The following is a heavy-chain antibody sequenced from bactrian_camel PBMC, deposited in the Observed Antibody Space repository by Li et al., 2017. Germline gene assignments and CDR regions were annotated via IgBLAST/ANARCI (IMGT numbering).Heavy chain of an antibody. V-gene: IGHV3S1*01. J-gene: IGHJ4*01. CDR1: GYTYC. Sequence: HVQLVESGGGSVQAGGSLRLSCVASGYTYCMAWVRQAPGKERERVAARDYDAETHYLDSVQGRFTISRDVARDTLYLQMNSPKAEDTAMYYCAADRHESTTLVYRWWQYGAWGQGTQ. D-gene: IGHD7*01. CDR2: RDYDAET. CDR3: AADRHESTTLVYRWWQYGA.